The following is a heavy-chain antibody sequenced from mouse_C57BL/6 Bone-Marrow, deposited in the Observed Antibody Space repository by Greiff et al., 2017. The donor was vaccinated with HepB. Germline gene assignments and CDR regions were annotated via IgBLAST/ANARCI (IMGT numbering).Heavy chain of an antibody. D-gene: IGHD2-4*01. CDR1: GFTFSDYY. CDR3: AREGDYDDAMDY. Sequence: LQQSEGGLVQPGSSMKLSCTASGFTFSDYYMAWVRQVPEKGLEWVANINYDGSSTYYLDSLKSRFIISRDNAKNILYLQMSSLKSEDTATYYCAREGDYDDAMDYWGQGTSVTVSS. CDR2: INYDGSST. V-gene: IGHV5-16*01. J-gene: IGHJ4*01.